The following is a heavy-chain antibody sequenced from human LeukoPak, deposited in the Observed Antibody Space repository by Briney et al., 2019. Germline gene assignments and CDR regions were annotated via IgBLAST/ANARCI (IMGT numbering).Heavy chain of an antibody. Sequence: GGSLRLSCAASGFIVSGNYMNWVRQAPGKGLEWVSVIYSGGSTYYADSVKGRFTISRDSSKNMLYLQMNSLRAEDTAVYYYARVRGSSGLDYWGQEPWSPSPQ. CDR2: IYSGGST. V-gene: IGHV3-66*01. D-gene: IGHD6-19*01. J-gene: IGHJ4*01. CDR1: GFIVSGNY. CDR3: ARVRGSSGLDY.